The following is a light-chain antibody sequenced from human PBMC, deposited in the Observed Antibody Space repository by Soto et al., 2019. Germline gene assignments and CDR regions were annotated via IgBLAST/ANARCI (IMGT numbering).Light chain of an antibody. Sequence: QSVLTQPASVSGSPGQSITISCTGTSSDVGSYNLVSWYQQHPGKAPKLMIYEVSKRPSGVSNRFSGSKSGNTASLTISGPQAGDEADYYCCSYAGSSTFQVFGTGTKVTVL. CDR2: EVS. CDR1: SSDVGSYNL. V-gene: IGLV2-23*02. CDR3: CSYAGSSTFQV. J-gene: IGLJ1*01.